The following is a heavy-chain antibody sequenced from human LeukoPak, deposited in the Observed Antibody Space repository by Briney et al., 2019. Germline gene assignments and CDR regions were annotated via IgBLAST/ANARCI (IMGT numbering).Heavy chain of an antibody. J-gene: IGHJ6*02. D-gene: IGHD1-14*01. CDR2: ISYDGSNK. Sequence: GGSLRLSCAASGLXFSSYGIHWVRQAPGKGLEWVAVISYDGSNKYYADSVKGRFTISRDNSKNTLYLQMNSLRAEDTAVYYCATPTGLGYYYGMDVWGQGTTVTVSS. CDR1: GLXFSSYG. CDR3: ATPTGLGYYYGMDV. V-gene: IGHV3-30*03.